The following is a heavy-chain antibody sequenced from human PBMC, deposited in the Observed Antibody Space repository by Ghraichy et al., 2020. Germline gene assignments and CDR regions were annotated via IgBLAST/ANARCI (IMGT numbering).Heavy chain of an antibody. D-gene: IGHD1-1*01. V-gene: IGHV3-48*01. CDR3: ARSGEGWNSDS. CDR1: GFTFSSFG. Sequence: GGSLRLSCAASGFTFSSFGMDWVRQAPGEGLEWVAYISKNRGNIYYADSVKGRFTISRDNAKNSVYLQMNSLRVEDTAVYYCARSGEGWNSDSWGQGTLVTVSS. CDR2: ISKNRGNI. J-gene: IGHJ4*02.